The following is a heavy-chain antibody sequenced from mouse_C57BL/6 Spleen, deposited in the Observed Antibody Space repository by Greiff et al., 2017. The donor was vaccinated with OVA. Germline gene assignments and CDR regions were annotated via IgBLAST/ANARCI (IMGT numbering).Heavy chain of an antibody. CDR2: IYPGDGDT. V-gene: IGHV1-82*01. CDR1: GYAFSSSW. Sequence: QVQLQQSGPELVKPGASVKISCKASGYAFSSSWMNWVKQRPGKGLEWIGRIYPGDGDTNYNGKFKGKATLTADKSSSTAYMQLSSLTSEDSAVYFCARSEAYYSNYGTYWGQGTLVTVSA. J-gene: IGHJ3*01. CDR3: ARSEAYYSNYGTY. D-gene: IGHD2-5*01.